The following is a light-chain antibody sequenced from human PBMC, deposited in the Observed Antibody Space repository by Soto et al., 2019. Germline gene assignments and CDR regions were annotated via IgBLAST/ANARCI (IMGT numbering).Light chain of an antibody. CDR2: AAS. J-gene: IGKJ4*01. Sequence: DIQMTQSPSSLSASVGDRVTITCRASQCISNYLAWYQQKPGKVPKLLIYAASTLQSGVPSRFSGSGSGTDFTLTISSLQPEDVATDYCQKYNSAPLTCGGGTKVEIK. V-gene: IGKV1-27*01. CDR3: QKYNSAPLT. CDR1: QCISNY.